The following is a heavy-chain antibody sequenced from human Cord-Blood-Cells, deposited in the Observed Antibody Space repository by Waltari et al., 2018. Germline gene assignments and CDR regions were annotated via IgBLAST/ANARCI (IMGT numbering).Heavy chain of an antibody. CDR3: AKDQVGGIAARDDAFDI. V-gene: IGHV3-30*02. CDR1: GFTFSSSG. D-gene: IGHD6-6*01. Sequence: QVQLVESGGGVVQPGGSLRLSCAASGFTFSSSGMHCVRPAPGKGLEWVAFIRYDGSNKYYADSGKGRFTISRDNSKNTLYLQMNSLRAEDTAVYYCAKDQVGGIAARDDAFDIWGQGTMVTVSS. J-gene: IGHJ3*02. CDR2: IRYDGSNK.